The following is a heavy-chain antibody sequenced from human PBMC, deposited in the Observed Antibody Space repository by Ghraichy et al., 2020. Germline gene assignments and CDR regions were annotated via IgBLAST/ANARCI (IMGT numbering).Heavy chain of an antibody. CDR3: ARMGPRSVVVAATRVWFDP. V-gene: IGHV4-34*01. D-gene: IGHD2-15*01. Sequence: SQTLSLTCAVYGGSFSGYYWSWIRQPPGKGLEWIGEINHSGSTNYNPSLKSRVTISVDTSKNQFSLKLSSVTAADTAVYYCARMGPRSVVVAATRVWFDPWGQGTLVTVSS. J-gene: IGHJ5*02. CDR2: INHSGST. CDR1: GGSFSGYY.